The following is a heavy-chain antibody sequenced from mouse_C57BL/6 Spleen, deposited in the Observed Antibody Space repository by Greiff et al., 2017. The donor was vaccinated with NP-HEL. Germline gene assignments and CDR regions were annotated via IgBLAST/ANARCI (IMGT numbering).Heavy chain of an antibody. CDR3: ASRSYYDYDEGENY. CDR1: GYTFTSYW. D-gene: IGHD2-4*01. Sequence: QVQLQQPGAELVKPGASVKLSCKASGYTFTSYWMHWVKQRPGQGLEWIGMIHPNSGSTNYNEKFKSKATLTVDKSSSTAYMQLSSLTSEDSAVYYCASRSYYDYDEGENYWGQGTTLTVSS. CDR2: IHPNSGST. J-gene: IGHJ2*01. V-gene: IGHV1-64*01.